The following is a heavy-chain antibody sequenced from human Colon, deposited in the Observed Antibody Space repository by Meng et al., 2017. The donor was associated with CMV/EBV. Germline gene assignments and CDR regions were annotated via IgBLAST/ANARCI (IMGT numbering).Heavy chain of an antibody. CDR3: ARVIAAAGEDWFDP. D-gene: IGHD6-13*01. J-gene: IGHJ5*02. Sequence: SETLSLTCTVSGGSISPHYWSWIRQPPGKGLEWMGYIFHRGTTNYNISLKGRLTISVDTSKNQFSLKLSSVTAADTAVYYCARVIAAAGEDWFDPWGQGTLVTVSS. CDR1: GGSISPHY. V-gene: IGHV4-59*11. CDR2: IFHRGTT.